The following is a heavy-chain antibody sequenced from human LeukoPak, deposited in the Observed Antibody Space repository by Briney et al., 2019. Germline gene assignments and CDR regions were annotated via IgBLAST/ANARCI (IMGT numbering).Heavy chain of an antibody. V-gene: IGHV3-48*03. Sequence: GGSLRLSCAASGFTFSSYEMNWVRQAPGKGLEWVSYISSSGSTIYYADSVKGRFTISRDNAKNSLSLQMNSLRAEDTAVYYCARDRGYTTFDYWGQGTLVIVSS. CDR2: ISSSGSTI. D-gene: IGHD3-16*02. CDR1: GFTFSSYE. J-gene: IGHJ4*02. CDR3: ARDRGYTTFDY.